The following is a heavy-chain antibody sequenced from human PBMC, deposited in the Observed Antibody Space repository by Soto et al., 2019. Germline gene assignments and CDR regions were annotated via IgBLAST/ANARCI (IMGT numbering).Heavy chain of an antibody. CDR1: GDSMTKYY. D-gene: IGHD1-26*01. J-gene: IGHJ4*02. Sequence: QVQLQESGPGLVKPSETLSLTCTVSGDSMTKYYWSWIRQPAGKGLEWIGRIYTSGSTNYNPSLKSRVTMSIDTSNKHFPLSLESVTAPDTAVDYCAETVGAAYYFGFRGQGALVTVSS. CDR2: IYTSGST. CDR3: AETVGAAYYFGF. V-gene: IGHV4-4*07.